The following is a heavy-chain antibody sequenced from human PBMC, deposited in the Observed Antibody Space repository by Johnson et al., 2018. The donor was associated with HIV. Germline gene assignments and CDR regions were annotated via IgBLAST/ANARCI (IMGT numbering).Heavy chain of an antibody. CDR1: GFTFSSYA. V-gene: IGHV3-30*04. D-gene: IGHD2/OR15-2a*01. J-gene: IGHJ3*02. Sequence: QVQLVESGGGLVQPGRSLRLSCAASGFTFSSYAMHWVRQAPGKGLAWVAVLSFAGKTKYFGDSVKGRFTISRDNSKNTLYLHMNSLRVEDTAVYYCAKAKYYVDAFDIWGPGTMVTVSS. CDR2: LSFAGKTK. CDR3: AKAKYYVDAFDI.